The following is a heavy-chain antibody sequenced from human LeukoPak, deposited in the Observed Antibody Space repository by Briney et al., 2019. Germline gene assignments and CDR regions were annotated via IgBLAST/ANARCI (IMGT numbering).Heavy chain of an antibody. CDR1: VGTFSSYA. V-gene: IGHV1-69*04. J-gene: IGHJ4*02. Sequence: SVNVSYKPSVGTFSSYAISWVRQAPGQGLEWMGRIIPILGIANYPQKFQGRVMITAVKSTSTAYMELSSLRSEDTAVYYCARGYCSGGSCYWPFDYWGQGTLVTVSS. D-gene: IGHD2-15*01. CDR3: ARGYCSGGSCYWPFDY. CDR2: IIPILGIA.